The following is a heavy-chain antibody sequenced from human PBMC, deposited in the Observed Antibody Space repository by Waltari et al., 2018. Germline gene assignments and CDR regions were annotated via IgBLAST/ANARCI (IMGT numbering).Heavy chain of an antibody. CDR2: INPNTGNT. J-gene: IGHJ5*02. D-gene: IGHD6-19*01. Sequence: QVELVQSGAELKKPGASVKDSCKASGYPFTSHPLSWVRLAPGPALEWEGGINPNTGNTTYAQGFTGRFVFTLDATVSTEYLKISSLKTEDTAVDYCARDGPIAVADPWGQGTLVTVSS. CDR1: GYPFTSHP. V-gene: IGHV7-4-1*02. CDR3: ARDGPIAVADP.